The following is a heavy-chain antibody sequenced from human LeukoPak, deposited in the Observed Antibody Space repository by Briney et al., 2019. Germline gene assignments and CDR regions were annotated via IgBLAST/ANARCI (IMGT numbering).Heavy chain of an antibody. D-gene: IGHD6-13*01. CDR2: ISSSSSYI. CDR3: ARGGYSSSWYPPPWFDP. Sequence: PGGSLRLSCADSGFTFSSYSMNWVRQAPGKGLEWVSSISSSSSYIYYADSVKGRFTISRDNAKNSLYLQMNSLRAEDTAVYYCARGGYSSSWYPPPWFDPWGQGTLVTVSS. CDR1: GFTFSSYS. V-gene: IGHV3-21*01. J-gene: IGHJ5*02.